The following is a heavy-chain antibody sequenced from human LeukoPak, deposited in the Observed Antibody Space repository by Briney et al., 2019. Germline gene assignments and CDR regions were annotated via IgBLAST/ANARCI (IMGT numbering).Heavy chain of an antibody. J-gene: IGHJ4*02. Sequence: ASVKVSCKALGYTFTSNYVIWVRQAPGQGPEWVGWIDPNNGATYYAQQFQGRVTMARDTSSTTVYMERDSLTSDDTAVYYCARDLKDDGFGAEGSLDFWGQGTLVTVSS. D-gene: IGHD3-10*01. CDR3: ARDLKDDGFGAEGSLDF. CDR2: IDPNNGAT. V-gene: IGHV1-2*02. CDR1: GYTFTSNY.